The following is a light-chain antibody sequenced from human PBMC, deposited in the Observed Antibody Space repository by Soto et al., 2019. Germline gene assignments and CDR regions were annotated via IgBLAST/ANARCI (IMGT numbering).Light chain of an antibody. CDR2: DAS. Sequence: EVVLTQSPATLSLSPGERATLSYRASQSVDTSLAWYQQKLGQAPRLLIYDASNRATGISGRFSGSGSGTDFTLTISSLEPEDFAFYYCQQRGTFGQGTKVEIK. CDR1: QSVDTS. V-gene: IGKV3-11*01. J-gene: IGKJ2*01. CDR3: QQRGT.